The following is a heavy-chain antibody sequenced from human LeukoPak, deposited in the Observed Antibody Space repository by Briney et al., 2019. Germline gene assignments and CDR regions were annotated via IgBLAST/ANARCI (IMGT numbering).Heavy chain of an antibody. D-gene: IGHD1-26*01. J-gene: IGHJ4*02. CDR1: GYAFTSYA. CDR2: INAGNGNT. CDR3: ARAEWELLYGRAYYFDY. V-gene: IGHV1-3*01. Sequence: ASVKVSCKASGYAFTSYAMHWVRQAPGQRLEWMGWINAGNGNTKYSQKFQGRVTITRDTSASTAYMELSSLRSEDTAVYYCARAEWELLYGRAYYFDYWGQGTLVTVSS.